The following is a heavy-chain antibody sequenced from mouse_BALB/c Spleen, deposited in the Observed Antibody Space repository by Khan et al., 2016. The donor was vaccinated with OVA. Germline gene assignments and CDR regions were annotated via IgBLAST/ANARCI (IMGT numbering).Heavy chain of an antibody. V-gene: IGHV3-2*02. CDR1: GYSITSDYA. D-gene: IGHD2-3*01. J-gene: IGHJ4*01. Sequence: EVQLQESGPGLVKPSQSLSLTCTVTGYSITSDYAWNWIRQFPGNKLEWMGYINYSGSTSYNPSLKSRISITRDTSKNQFFLQLNSVTTEDTATYYCARGGYYVPYYAMDYWGQGTSVTVSS. CDR3: ARGGYYVPYYAMDY. CDR2: INYSGST.